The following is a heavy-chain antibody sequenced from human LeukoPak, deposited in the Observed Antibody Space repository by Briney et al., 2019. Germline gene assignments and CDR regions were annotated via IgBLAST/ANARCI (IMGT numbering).Heavy chain of an antibody. V-gene: IGHV3-23*01. CDR2: ISGSGGST. CDR1: GFTFSSYA. CDR3: ASIAGYFDY. Sequence: GGXXXXSCAASGFTFSSYAMSWVRQAPGKGLEWVSAISGSGGSTYYADSVKGRFTISRDNSKNTLYLQMNSLRAEDTAVYYCASIAGYFDYWGQGTLVTVSS. D-gene: IGHD1-26*01. J-gene: IGHJ4*02.